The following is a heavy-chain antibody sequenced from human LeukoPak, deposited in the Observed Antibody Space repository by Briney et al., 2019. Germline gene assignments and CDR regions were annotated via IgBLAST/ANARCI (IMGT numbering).Heavy chain of an antibody. J-gene: IGHJ4*02. V-gene: IGHV4-59*01. Sequence: SETLSLTCTVSGGSISSYYWGWIRQPPGKGLEWIGYIYYSGSTNYNPSLKSRVTISVDTSKNQFSLKLSSVTAADTAVYYCAGQYYDSSEDYFDYWGQGTLVTVSS. CDR1: GGSISSYY. CDR3: AGQYYDSSEDYFDY. D-gene: IGHD3-22*01. CDR2: IYYSGST.